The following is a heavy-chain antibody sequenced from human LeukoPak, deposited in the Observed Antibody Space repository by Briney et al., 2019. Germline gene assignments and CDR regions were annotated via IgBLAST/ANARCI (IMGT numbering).Heavy chain of an antibody. Sequence: ASVKVSCKASGYTFTGYYMHWVRQAPGQGLEWMGWINPNSGGTNYAQKFQGRVTMTRDTSISTAYMELSRLRSDDTAVYYCARVGPTMIRSPLYYMDVWGKGTTVTISS. V-gene: IGHV1-2*02. CDR1: GYTFTGYY. CDR2: INPNSGGT. J-gene: IGHJ6*03. D-gene: IGHD3-10*01. CDR3: ARVGPTMIRSPLYYMDV.